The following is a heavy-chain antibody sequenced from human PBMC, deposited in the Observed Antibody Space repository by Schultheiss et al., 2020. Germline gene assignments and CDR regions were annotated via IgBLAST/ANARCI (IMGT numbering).Heavy chain of an antibody. CDR2: ISSNGGST. CDR1: GLTFSSYA. V-gene: IGHV3-23*01. CDR3: AKGRIGCHL. D-gene: IGHD6-19*01. J-gene: IGHJ5*02. Sequence: RGSLRLSCAASGLTFSSYAMSWVRPAPGKGLEYVSAISSNGGSTYYADSVKGRFTISRDNSKNTLYVQMNSLRVEDTAIYYCAKGRIGCHLWGQGTLVTVSS.